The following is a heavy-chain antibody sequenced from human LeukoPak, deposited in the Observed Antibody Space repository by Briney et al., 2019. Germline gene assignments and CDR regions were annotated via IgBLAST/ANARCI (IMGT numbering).Heavy chain of an antibody. CDR2: ISSSSSYI. J-gene: IGHJ3*02. D-gene: IGHD2-2*03. V-gene: IGHV3-21*01. CDR1: GFTFSSYS. Sequence: GGSLRLSCAASGFTFSSYSMNWVRQAPGKGLEWVSSISSSSSYIYYADSVKGRFTISRDNAKNSLYLQVNSLRAEDTAVYYCARDWIDDAFDIWGQGTMVTVSS. CDR3: ARDWIDDAFDI.